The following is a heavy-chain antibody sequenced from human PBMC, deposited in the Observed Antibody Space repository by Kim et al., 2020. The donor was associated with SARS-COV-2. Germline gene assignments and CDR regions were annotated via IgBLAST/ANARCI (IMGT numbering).Heavy chain of an antibody. CDR3: ARTIEQLGPNWFDP. CDR1: GGSISSYY. V-gene: IGHV4-59*13. J-gene: IGHJ5*02. CDR2: IYYSGST. D-gene: IGHD6-6*01. Sequence: SETLSLTCTVSGGSISSYYWSWIRQPPGKGLEWVGYIYYSGSTNYNTSLKSRVTISVDTSKNQFTLKLSSVTAADTAVYYCARTIEQLGPNWFDPWGQGTLVTVSS.